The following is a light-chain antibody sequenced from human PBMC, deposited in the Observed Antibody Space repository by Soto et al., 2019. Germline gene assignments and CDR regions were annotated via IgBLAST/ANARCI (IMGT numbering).Light chain of an antibody. J-gene: IGLJ1*01. CDR3: SSYTSSSLYV. Sequence: QYALTQPASVSGSPGQSITISCTGTSSDVGGYNYVSWYQQHPGKAPNLMIYDVSNRPSGVSNRFSGSKSGNTASLTISGLQAEDEADYYCSSYTSSSLYVFGTGTKLTVL. V-gene: IGLV2-14*01. CDR2: DVS. CDR1: SSDVGGYNY.